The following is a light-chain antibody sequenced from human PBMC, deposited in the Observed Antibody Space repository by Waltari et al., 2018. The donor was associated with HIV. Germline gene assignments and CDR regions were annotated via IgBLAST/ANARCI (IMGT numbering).Light chain of an antibody. CDR1: HDIGSS. Sequence: IVLTQYPVTLSLSPGERATITCWASHDIGSSLAWYQQRPGQSPRLLIYDASMRATDIPARFSGSGSETDFTLTIDTLEPEDSGIYYCQQRNDWLITFGQGTRLE. CDR2: DAS. J-gene: IGKJ5*01. V-gene: IGKV3-11*01. CDR3: QQRNDWLIT.